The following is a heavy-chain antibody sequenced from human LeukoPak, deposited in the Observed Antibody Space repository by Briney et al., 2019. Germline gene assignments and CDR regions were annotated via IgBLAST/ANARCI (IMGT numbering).Heavy chain of an antibody. CDR2: ISDSGRET. V-gene: IGHV3-23*01. CDR1: GFTFSSQA. Sequence: LPGGSLRLSCAASGFTFSSQAMSWVRQAPGKGLEWVSAISDSGRETFYTDSVRGRFIISRDNSENALYLDMTSLRADDTAVYYCAKPSGRHPNYDFDHWGQGTLVTVSS. CDR3: AKPSGRHPNYDFDH. J-gene: IGHJ4*02. D-gene: IGHD1-26*01.